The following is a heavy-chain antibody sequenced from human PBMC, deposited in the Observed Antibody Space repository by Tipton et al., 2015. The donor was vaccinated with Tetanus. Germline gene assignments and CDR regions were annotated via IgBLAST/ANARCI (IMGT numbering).Heavy chain of an antibody. CDR1: GFTFASSA. D-gene: IGHD2-15*01. CDR3: AKKYCSGGSCYSIDY. CDR2: ISGRGGST. J-gene: IGHJ4*02. Sequence: SLRLSCAASGFTFASSAMNWVRQAPGKGLEWVSNISGRGGSTYYTDSVKGRFTISRDNSKNTLYLQMNSLRAEDTAVYYCAKKYCSGGSCYSIDYWGQGTLVTVSS. V-gene: IGHV3-23*01.